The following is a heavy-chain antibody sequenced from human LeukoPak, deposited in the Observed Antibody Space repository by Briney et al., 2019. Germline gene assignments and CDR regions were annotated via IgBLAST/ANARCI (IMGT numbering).Heavy chain of an antibody. D-gene: IGHD5-12*01. J-gene: IGHJ6*02. Sequence: PGESLRLSCAASGFAFSDYYMSWIRQAPGKGLEWISYISNTGRTMFYADSVKGRFTISRDNTKNAVYLQMNSLRVDDTAIYYCGSPPGRWWADGGYDQGDDNRDVWGQGITVTVSS. CDR1: GFAFSDYY. V-gene: IGHV3-11*01. CDR2: ISNTGRTM. CDR3: GSPPGRWWADGGYDQGDDNRDV.